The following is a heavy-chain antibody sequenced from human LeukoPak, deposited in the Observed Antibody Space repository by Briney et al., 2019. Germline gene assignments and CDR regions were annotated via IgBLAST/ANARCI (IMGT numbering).Heavy chain of an antibody. V-gene: IGHV1-69*04. CDR2: IIPILGIA. D-gene: IGHD2-2*01. CDR1: GGTFISYA. CDR3: ASPIVVVPAAIAAFDI. J-gene: IGHJ3*02. Sequence: GASVKVSCKASGGTFISYAISWVRQAPGQGLEWMGRIIPILGIANYAQKFQGRVTITADKSTSTAYMELSSLRSEDTAVYYCASPIVVVPAAIAAFDIWGQGTMVTVSS.